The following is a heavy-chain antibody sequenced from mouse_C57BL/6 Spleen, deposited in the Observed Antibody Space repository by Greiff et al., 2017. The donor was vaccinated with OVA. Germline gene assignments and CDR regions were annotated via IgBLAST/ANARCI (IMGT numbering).Heavy chain of an antibody. CDR2: IDPSDSYT. D-gene: IGHD1-1*01. V-gene: IGHV1-69*01. J-gene: IGHJ4*01. CDR1: GYTFTSYW. CDR3: ARDYGSRDYYAMDY. Sequence: QQSCKASGYTFTSYWMHWVKQRPGQGLEWIGEIDPSDSYTNYNQKFKGKSTLTVDKSSSTAYMQLSSLTSEDSAVYYCARDYGSRDYYAMDYWGQGTSVTVSS.